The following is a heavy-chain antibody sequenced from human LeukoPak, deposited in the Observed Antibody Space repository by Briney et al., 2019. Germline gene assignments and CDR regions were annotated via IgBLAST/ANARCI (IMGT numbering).Heavy chain of an antibody. Sequence: GGSLRLSCAASGFTFSSYEMNWVRQAPGNGLEWVSYISSSGSTIYYADSVKGRFTISRDNSKNTVYLQMNSLRAEDTAVYYCAKHGLPLVVISAPLDYWGQGTLVTVAS. CDR2: ISSSGSTI. CDR1: GFTFSSYE. V-gene: IGHV3-48*03. D-gene: IGHD2-15*01. CDR3: AKHGLPLVVISAPLDY. J-gene: IGHJ4*02.